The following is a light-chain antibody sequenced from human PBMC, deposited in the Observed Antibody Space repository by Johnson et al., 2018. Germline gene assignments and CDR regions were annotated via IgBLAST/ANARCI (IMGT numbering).Light chain of an antibody. V-gene: IGLV1-51*02. Sequence: QSVLTQPPLVSAAPGQKVTISCSGSSSNIGNNYVSWYQQLPGTAPKLLIYENNKRPSGIPDRFSGSKSGTSATLGITGLQPWDEADYYCGTWDSSLSAGNVFGTGTKVTVL. CDR3: GTWDSSLSAGNV. CDR2: ENN. J-gene: IGLJ1*01. CDR1: SSNIGNNY.